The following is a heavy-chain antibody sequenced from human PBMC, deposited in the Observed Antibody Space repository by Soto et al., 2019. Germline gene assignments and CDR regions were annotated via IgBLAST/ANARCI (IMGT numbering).Heavy chain of an antibody. CDR2: ISGSGGST. CDR1: GFTFSSYA. J-gene: IGHJ4*02. Sequence: GGSLRLSCAASGFTFSSYAMSWVRQAPGKGLEWVSAISGSGGSTYYADSVKGRFTISRDNSKNTLYLQMNSLRAEDTAVYYCATTGHYDFWSGYYIYDVDYWGQGTLVTVSS. D-gene: IGHD3-3*01. CDR3: ATTGHYDFWSGYYIYDVDY. V-gene: IGHV3-23*01.